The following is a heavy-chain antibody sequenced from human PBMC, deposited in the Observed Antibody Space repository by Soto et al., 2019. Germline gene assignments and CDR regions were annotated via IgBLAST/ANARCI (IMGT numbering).Heavy chain of an antibody. J-gene: IGHJ3*02. D-gene: IGHD3-22*01. CDR1: GGTFSSYA. Sequence: QVQLVQSGAEVKKPGSSVKVSCKASGGTFSSYAISWVRQAPGQGLEWMGGIIPIFGTANYAQKFQGRVTITADKSTSTAYMELSSLRSEDTAVYYCASLRRPYSYDSSGYNDAFDIWGQGTMVTVSS. CDR3: ASLRRPYSYDSSGYNDAFDI. CDR2: IIPIFGTA. V-gene: IGHV1-69*06.